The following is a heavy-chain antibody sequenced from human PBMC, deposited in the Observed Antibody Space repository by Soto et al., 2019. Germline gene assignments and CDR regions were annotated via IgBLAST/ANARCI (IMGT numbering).Heavy chain of an antibody. CDR1: GYTFTSYY. D-gene: IGHD3-10*01. CDR3: ARVHYGSGSYPQDDP. V-gene: IGHV1-46*01. J-gene: IGHJ5*02. Sequence: RASVKVSCKASGYTFTSYYMHWVRQAPGQGLEWMGIINPSGGSTSYAQKFQGRVTMTRDTSTSTVYMELSNLRSEDTAVYYCARVHYGSGSYPQDDPWGQGTLVTVSS. CDR2: INPSGGST.